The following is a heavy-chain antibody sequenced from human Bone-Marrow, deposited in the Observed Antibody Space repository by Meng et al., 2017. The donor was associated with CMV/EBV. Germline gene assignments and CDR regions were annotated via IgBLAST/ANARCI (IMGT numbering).Heavy chain of an antibody. V-gene: IGHV3-30*04. J-gene: IGHJ5*02. CDR3: ARDGIRGEGPITIFGVVYGLGNWFDP. Sequence: HWVRQAPGKGLEWVAVISYDGSNKYYADSVKGRFTISRDNSKNTLYLQMNSLRAEDTAVYYCARDGIRGEGPITIFGVVYGLGNWFDPWGQGTLVTVSS. CDR2: ISYDGSNK. D-gene: IGHD3-3*01.